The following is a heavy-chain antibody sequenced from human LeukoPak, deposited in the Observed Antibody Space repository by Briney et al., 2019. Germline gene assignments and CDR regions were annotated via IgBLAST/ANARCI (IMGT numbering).Heavy chain of an antibody. CDR2: TYYSGST. CDR1: GGSISSGDYY. Sequence: SQTLSLTCTVSGGSISSGDYYWSWIRQPPGKGLEWIAYTYYSGSTYYNPSLKSRVTMSADTSKNQHSLKLSSVTAADTAVYYCARPYYYDSRIDPWGQGILVTVSS. D-gene: IGHD3-22*01. V-gene: IGHV4-30-4*01. J-gene: IGHJ5*02. CDR3: ARPYYYDSRIDP.